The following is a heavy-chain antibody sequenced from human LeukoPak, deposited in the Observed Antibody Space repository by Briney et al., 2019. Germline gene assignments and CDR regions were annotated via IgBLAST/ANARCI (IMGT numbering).Heavy chain of an antibody. D-gene: IGHD3-16*01. CDR1: GFTFDDYA. CDR2: INWNGDST. J-gene: IGHJ6*03. V-gene: IGHV3-20*04. CDR3: ARRFGAARDDYMDV. Sequence: PGGSLRLSCAASGFTFDDYAMTWVRQAPGKGLEWVSGINWNGDSTSYVDSVKGRFTISRDNAKNSLYLQMNSLRAEDTAVYYCARRFGAARDDYMDVWGKGTTVTVSS.